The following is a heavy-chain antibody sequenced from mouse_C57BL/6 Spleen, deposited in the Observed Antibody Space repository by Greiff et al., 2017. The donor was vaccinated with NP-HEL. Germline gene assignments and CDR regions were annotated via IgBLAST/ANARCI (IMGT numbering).Heavy chain of an antibody. Sequence: EVQVVESGGGLVKPGGSLKLSCAASGFTFSDYGMHWVRQAPEKGLEWVAYISSGSSTIYYADTVKGRFTISRDNAKNTLFLQMTSLRSEDTAMYYCARRAIYYDYDGDAMDYWGQGTSVTVSS. V-gene: IGHV5-17*01. D-gene: IGHD2-4*01. CDR1: GFTFSDYG. CDR3: ARRAIYYDYDGDAMDY. J-gene: IGHJ4*01. CDR2: ISSGSSTI.